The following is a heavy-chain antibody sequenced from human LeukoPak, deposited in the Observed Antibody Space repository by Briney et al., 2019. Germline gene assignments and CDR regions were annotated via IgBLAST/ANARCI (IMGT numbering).Heavy chain of an antibody. CDR1: GFTFSSYG. V-gene: IGHV3-7*01. D-gene: IGHD5-18*01. CDR2: IKKDGSEK. CDR3: ARHLSGVTGYTYGRGIDY. Sequence: GGSLRLSCAASGFTFSSYGMHWVRQAPGKGLEWVANIKKDGSEKYYGDSVKGRFTISRDNAKTSLYLQMNSLRAEDTAVYYCARHLSGVTGYTYGRGIDYWGQGTLVTVSS. J-gene: IGHJ4*02.